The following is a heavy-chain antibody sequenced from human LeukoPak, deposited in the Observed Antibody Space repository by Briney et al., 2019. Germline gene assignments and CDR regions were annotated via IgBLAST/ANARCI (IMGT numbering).Heavy chain of an antibody. Sequence: GESLKISCKGSGYSFINYWIGWVRQMPDKGLEWMGIIYPGNSDIRYSPSFQGQVTISVDKSINTAYLQWTSLKASDTAMYYRARLQTNMVRGVISYYFDYWGQGTLVTVSS. CDR1: GYSFINYW. CDR2: IYPGNSDI. J-gene: IGHJ4*02. V-gene: IGHV5-51*01. CDR3: ARLQTNMVRGVISYYFDY. D-gene: IGHD3-10*01.